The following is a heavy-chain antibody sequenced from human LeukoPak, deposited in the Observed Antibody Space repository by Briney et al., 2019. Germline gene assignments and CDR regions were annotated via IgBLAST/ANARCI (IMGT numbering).Heavy chain of an antibody. J-gene: IGHJ4*02. V-gene: IGHV3-30-3*01. D-gene: IGHD6-13*01. CDR3: ARGGGSSWSPLDY. Sequence: GGSLRLSCAASGFTFSPYSMHWVRQAPGKGLDWVAFMSYDGTSKYYADSVKGRFTISRDNSKNTLYLQMNSLRAEDTAVYYCARGGGSSWSPLDYWGQGTPVTVSS. CDR2: MSYDGTSK. CDR1: GFTFSPYS.